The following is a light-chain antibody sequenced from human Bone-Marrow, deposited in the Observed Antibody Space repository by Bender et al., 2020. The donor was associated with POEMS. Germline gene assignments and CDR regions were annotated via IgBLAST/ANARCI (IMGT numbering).Light chain of an antibody. Sequence: QSVLTQPPSASGTPGQRVTISCSGGSSNIGAHALNWYQHLPGTAPKLLIYSSHRRPSEVPDRFSGSRSGTSASLAISVIQSEDEADYYREGAHDSINGWVFGGGTKMTVL. J-gene: IGLJ3*02. V-gene: IGLV1-44*01. CDR2: SSH. CDR3: EGAHDSINGWV. CDR1: SSNIGAHA.